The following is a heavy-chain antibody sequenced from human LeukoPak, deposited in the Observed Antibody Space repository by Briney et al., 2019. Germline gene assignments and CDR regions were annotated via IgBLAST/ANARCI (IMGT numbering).Heavy chain of an antibody. D-gene: IGHD3-9*01. J-gene: IGHJ4*02. CDR1: GFTFSSYA. CDR2: ISYDGSNK. Sequence: GGSLRLSCAASGFTFSSYAMHWVRQAPGKGLEWVAVISYDGSNKYYADSVKGRFTISRDNSKNTLYLQMNSLRAEDTAVYYCARDFKVYDILTGYYAGYFDYWGQGTLVTVSS. V-gene: IGHV3-30*04. CDR3: ARDFKVYDILTGYYAGYFDY.